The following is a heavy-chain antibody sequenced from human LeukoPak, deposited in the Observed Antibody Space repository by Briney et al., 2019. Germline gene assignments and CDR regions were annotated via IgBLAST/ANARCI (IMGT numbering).Heavy chain of an antibody. V-gene: IGHV1-69*04. J-gene: IGHJ6*02. Sequence: SVKVSCKASGGTFSSYAISWVRQAPGQGLEWMGRIIPIPGIANYAQKFQGRVTITADKSTSTAYMELSSLRSEDTAVYYCARDYDRLQYYYYGMDVWGQGTTVTVSS. CDR1: GGTFSSYA. CDR3: ARDYDRLQYYYYGMDV. D-gene: IGHD3-22*01. CDR2: IIPIPGIA.